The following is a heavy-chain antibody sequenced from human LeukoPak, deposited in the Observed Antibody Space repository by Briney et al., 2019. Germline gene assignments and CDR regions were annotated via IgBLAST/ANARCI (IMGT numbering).Heavy chain of an antibody. V-gene: IGHV4-30-4*07. D-gene: IGHD6-6*01. CDR3: ARARVWRYYYYYMEV. J-gene: IGHJ6*03. CDR1: GGSISSGGYS. CDR2: IYYSGST. Sequence: SQTLSLTCAVSGGSISSGGYSWSWIRQPPGKGLEWIGYIYYSGSTYYNPSLKSRVTISVDTSKNQLSLKLSSVTAADTAVYYCARARVWRYYYYYMEVWGKGTTVTVSS.